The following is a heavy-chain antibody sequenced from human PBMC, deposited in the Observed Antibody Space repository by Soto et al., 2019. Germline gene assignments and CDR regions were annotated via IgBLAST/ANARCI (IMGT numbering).Heavy chain of an antibody. Sequence: SQTLSLSCTVSGGSISSSSYYWGWIRQPPGKGLEWIGSIYYSGSTYYNPSLKSRVTISVDTSKNQFSLKLSSVTAADTAVYYCARPGPVYYYDSPAYFQHWGQGTLVTVS. CDR2: IYYSGST. CDR3: ARPGPVYYYDSPAYFQH. J-gene: IGHJ1*01. V-gene: IGHV4-39*01. D-gene: IGHD3-22*01. CDR1: GGSISSSSYY.